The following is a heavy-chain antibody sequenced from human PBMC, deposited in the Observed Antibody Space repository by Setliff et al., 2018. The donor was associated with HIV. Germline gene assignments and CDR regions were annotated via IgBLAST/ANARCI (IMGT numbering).Heavy chain of an antibody. D-gene: IGHD3-9*01. CDR3: ATYLDISSFNHNFDF. J-gene: IGHJ4*02. Sequence: GSLRLSCAASGFTFSSYGMHWVRQAPGKGLEWVANMNPDGSEKNYVDSVKGRFTISRDNAKNSLYLQMSSLRAEDTAVYYCATYLDISSFNHNFDFWGQGTLVTVSS. V-gene: IGHV3-7*01. CDR1: GFTFSSYG. CDR2: MNPDGSEK.